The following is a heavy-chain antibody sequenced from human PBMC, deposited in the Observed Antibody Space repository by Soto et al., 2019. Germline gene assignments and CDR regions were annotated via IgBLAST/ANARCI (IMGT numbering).Heavy chain of an antibody. J-gene: IGHJ6*04. D-gene: IGHD2-15*01. V-gene: IGHV3-66*01. CDR1: GFTVSSKY. CDR3: ARDDVLCDGGRCYGVSLDV. CDR2: IQSGGPT. Sequence: EVHLVKSGGGLVHPGGSLRLSCAASGFTVSSKYMSWVRQAPGKGLEWVSLIQSGGPTYYADSVKGRFTISRDTSENTLHLQMDSLRAEDTAVYYCARDDVLCDGGRCYGVSLDVCGKGTTVTVSS.